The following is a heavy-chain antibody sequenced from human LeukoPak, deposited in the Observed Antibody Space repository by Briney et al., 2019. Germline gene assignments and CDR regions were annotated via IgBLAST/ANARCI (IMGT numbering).Heavy chain of an antibody. CDR3: AKDVAGVATVQFAPVDY. D-gene: IGHD5-12*01. J-gene: IGHJ4*02. CDR2: IRYDGSNK. Sequence: GGSLRLSCAAHRFTFSSYGMHWVRQAPGKGLEWVTFIRYDGSNKYYADSVKGRFTISRDNSKNTLYLQMNSLRVEDTAVYYCAKDVAGVATVQFAPVDYWGQGTLVTVSS. V-gene: IGHV3-30*02. CDR1: RFTFSSYG.